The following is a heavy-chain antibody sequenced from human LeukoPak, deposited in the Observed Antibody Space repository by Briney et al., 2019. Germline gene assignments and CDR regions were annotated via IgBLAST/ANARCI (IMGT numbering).Heavy chain of an antibody. V-gene: IGHV3-23*01. CDR3: AKLVKGGSTVTTNGYFDY. CDR1: GFTFSDHY. J-gene: IGHJ4*02. Sequence: GGSLRLSCAASGFTFSDHYMDWVRQAPGKGLEWVSGISDSGGSTNYADSVKGRFTISRDNSKNTLYLQMISLRAEDTAVYFCAKLVKGGSTVTTNGYFDYWGQGTLVTVSS. D-gene: IGHD4-17*01. CDR2: ISDSGGST.